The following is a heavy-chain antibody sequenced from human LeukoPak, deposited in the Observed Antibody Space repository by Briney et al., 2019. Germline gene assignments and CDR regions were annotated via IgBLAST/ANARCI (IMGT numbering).Heavy chain of an antibody. CDR2: IYRGGNT. D-gene: IGHD3-22*01. CDR3: ARGFYEFEDSGYYFDF. V-gene: IGHV3-66*02. CDR1: GFIFSSNY. J-gene: IGHJ4*02. Sequence: GGSLRLSCAASGFIFSSNYMNWVRQGPGKGLEWVSVIYRGGNTFYTDSVRGRFTISRDNSKNILYLQMNNLRPEDTAVYYCARGFYEFEDSGYYFDFWGQGTLVTVSS.